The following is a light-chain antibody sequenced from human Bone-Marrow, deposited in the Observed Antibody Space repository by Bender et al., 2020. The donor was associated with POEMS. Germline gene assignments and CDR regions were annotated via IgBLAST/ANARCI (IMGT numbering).Light chain of an antibody. V-gene: IGLV2-23*02. J-gene: IGLJ1*01. CDR1: NTALGPHSV. CDR3: SSYDATSTLFV. Sequence: QSALTQPASVSESPGQSITVSCTGDNTALGPHSVVSWYQQHPGKVPKLMIYEKSKRPSGVSDRFSASKSGSTASLTISGLQAEDEADYYCSSYDATSTLFVFGSGTKVSVL. CDR2: EKS.